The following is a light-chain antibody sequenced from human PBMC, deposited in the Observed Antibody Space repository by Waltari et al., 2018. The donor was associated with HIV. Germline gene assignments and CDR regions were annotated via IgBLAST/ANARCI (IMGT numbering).Light chain of an antibody. J-gene: IGLJ3*02. CDR1: SSDGGSYTL. V-gene: IGLV2-18*02. CDR2: EVT. CDR3: SSFTSSSTVV. Sequence: QSALTQPPSVPGSPGQSVTIPSTGTSSDGGSYTLVSWYQQSPGTAPKLMVYEVTYRPSGVPERFSGSKSGNTASLTISGLQAEDEADYYCSSFTSSSTVVFGGGTKLTVL.